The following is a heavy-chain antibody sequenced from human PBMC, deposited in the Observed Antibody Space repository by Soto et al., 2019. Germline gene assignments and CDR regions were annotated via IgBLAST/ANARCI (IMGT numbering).Heavy chain of an antibody. V-gene: IGHV5-51*01. D-gene: IGHD6-13*01. CDR2: IYPGDSDT. CDR3: ARPGYSSSWYHNDY. CDR1: GYSFTSYW. Sequence: GESMKISCQGAGYSFTSYWIGWVRQLPGKGLEWMGIIYPGDSDTRYSPSFQGQVTISADKSISTAYLQWSSLKASDAAMYYCARPGYSSSWYHNDYSGQGTLVTVSS. J-gene: IGHJ4*02.